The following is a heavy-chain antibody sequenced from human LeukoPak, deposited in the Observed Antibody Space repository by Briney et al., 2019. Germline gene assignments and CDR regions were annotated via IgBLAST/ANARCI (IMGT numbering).Heavy chain of an antibody. D-gene: IGHD6-13*01. J-gene: IGHJ4*02. Sequence: ASVKVSCKASGYTFSNSGISWVRQAPGQGLEWMGWISGYNGNAHYAQKFQGRVTVTQDTSTNTAYMEVRSLRSDDTGVYYCARDSSWTVDYWGQGTLVTVSS. CDR2: ISGYNGNA. CDR1: GYTFSNSG. V-gene: IGHV1-18*01. CDR3: ARDSSWTVDY.